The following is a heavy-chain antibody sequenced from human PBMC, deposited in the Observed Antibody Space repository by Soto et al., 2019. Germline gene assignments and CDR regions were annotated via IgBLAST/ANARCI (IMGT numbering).Heavy chain of an antibody. Sequence: SETLSLTCTVSGGSISGDYWSWIRQPPGKGLEWIGYIYYSGSTNYNPSLKSRVTMPVDTSKNQFSLKLSSVTAADTAVYYCASAHSGCDRFGSWGQGTLVTAPQ. CDR1: GGSISGDY. V-gene: IGHV4-59*08. CDR2: IYYSGST. CDR3: ASAHSGCDRFGS. J-gene: IGHJ4*02. D-gene: IGHD5-12*01.